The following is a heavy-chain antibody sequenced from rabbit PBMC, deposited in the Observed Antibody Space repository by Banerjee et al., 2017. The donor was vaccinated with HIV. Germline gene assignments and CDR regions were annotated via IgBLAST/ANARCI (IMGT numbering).Heavy chain of an antibody. V-gene: IGHV1S43*01. J-gene: IGHJ4*01. CDR2: ISVGSGST. CDR3: ARGGLTSSDYFVFNL. Sequence: QQQLEESGGGLVKPGGTLTLTCKASGIDFSSTYDMCWVRQAPGKGPEWIACISVGSGSTVYASWVNGRFSISRSTSQNTVTLQMTSLTAADTATYFCARGGLTSSDYFVFNLWGPGTLVTVS. CDR1: GIDFSSTYD. D-gene: IGHD1-1*01.